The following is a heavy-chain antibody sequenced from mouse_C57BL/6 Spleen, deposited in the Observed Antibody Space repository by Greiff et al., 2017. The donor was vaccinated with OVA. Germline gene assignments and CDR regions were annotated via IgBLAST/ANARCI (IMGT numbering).Heavy chain of an antibody. V-gene: IGHV1-53*01. J-gene: IGHJ4*01. CDR2: INPSNGGT. D-gene: IGHD3-2*02. CDR1: GYTFTSYW. Sequence: VQLQQSGTELVKPGASVKLSCKASGYTFTSYWMHWVKQRPGQGLEWIGNINPSNGGTNYNEKFKSKATLTVDKSSSTAYMQLSSLTSEDSAVYYCADSSGYGYAMDYWGQGTSVTVSS. CDR3: ADSSGYGYAMDY.